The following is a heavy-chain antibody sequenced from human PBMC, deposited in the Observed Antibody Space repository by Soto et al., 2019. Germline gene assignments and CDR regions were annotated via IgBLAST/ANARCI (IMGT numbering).Heavy chain of an antibody. D-gene: IGHD2-15*01. CDR3: ARDPKTSGGQHGAFNYFDS. Sequence: QVQLVESGGGVVQPGRSLRLSCAASGFSFSISPMHWVRQAPGKGPEWVALISYDGTNKFYADSVKGRFTISRDNSKNTLYLHVDSVRPEDAAVYYCARDPKTSGGQHGAFNYFDSWGQGTRVTVSS. CDR1: GFSFSISP. CDR2: ISYDGTNK. J-gene: IGHJ4*02. V-gene: IGHV3-30-3*01.